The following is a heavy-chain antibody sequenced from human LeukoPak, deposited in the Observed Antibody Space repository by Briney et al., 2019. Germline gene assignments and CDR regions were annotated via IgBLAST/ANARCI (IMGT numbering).Heavy chain of an antibody. CDR1: GGSISSGSYY. J-gene: IGHJ4*02. V-gene: IGHV4-61*02. D-gene: IGHD3-22*01. CDR3: ARVTTGGYYNY. Sequence: PSQTLSLTCSVSGGSISSGSYYWSWIRQPAGKGLEWIGRIYTSGSTNYNPSLKSRVTMSFDASNNQFSLRLSSVTAADTAVYYCARVTTGGYYNYWGQGTLATASS. CDR2: IYTSGST.